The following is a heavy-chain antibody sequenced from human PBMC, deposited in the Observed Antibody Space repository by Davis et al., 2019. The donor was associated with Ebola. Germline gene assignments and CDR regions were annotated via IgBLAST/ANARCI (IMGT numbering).Heavy chain of an antibody. CDR1: GFIFTTSA. J-gene: IGHJ4*02. CDR3: ANENGDY. CDR2: MSYDGSNK. Sequence: GESLKISCAASGFIFTTSAIHWVRQAPGKGLEWVAVMSYDGSNKFHADSVKGRFTISRDTSKNTLYLQMNSLRAEDTAVYYCANENGDYWGQGTLVTVSS. V-gene: IGHV3-30-3*02.